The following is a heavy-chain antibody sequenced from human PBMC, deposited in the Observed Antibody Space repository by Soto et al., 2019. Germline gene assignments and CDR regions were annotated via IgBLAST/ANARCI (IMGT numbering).Heavy chain of an antibody. CDR3: ARAGSGYDSGYYYYGMDV. Sequence: GASVKVSCKASGGTFSSYAISWVRQAPGQGLEWMGGIIPIFGTANYAQKFQGRVTITADESTSTAYMELSSLRSEDTAVYYCARAGSGYDSGYYYYGMDVWGQGTTVTVSS. D-gene: IGHD5-12*01. J-gene: IGHJ6*02. CDR2: IIPIFGTA. V-gene: IGHV1-69*13. CDR1: GGTFSSYA.